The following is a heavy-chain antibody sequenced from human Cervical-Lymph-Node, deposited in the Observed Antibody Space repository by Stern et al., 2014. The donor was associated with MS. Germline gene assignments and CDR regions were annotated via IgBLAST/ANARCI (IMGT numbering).Heavy chain of an antibody. Sequence: VQLVQSGGGLVKPGGSLRLSCAASGFTFSSYWMNWVRQAPGKGLEWVANIKEDGSETYYVDSVKGQFTISRDNAKNSLYLQMNSLRSEDTAVYYCARGSDTWGQGTLVTVSS. D-gene: IGHD2-15*01. V-gene: IGHV3-7*01. CDR1: GFTFSSYW. CDR2: IKEDGSET. CDR3: ARGSDT. J-gene: IGHJ5*02.